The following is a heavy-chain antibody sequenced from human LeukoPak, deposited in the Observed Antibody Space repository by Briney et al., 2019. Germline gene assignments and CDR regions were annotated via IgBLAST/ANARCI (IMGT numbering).Heavy chain of an antibody. Sequence: GGSLRLSCAASGFTFSSYGISWVRQAPGKGLEWVSTITAGGGTTYYADSVKGRFTISRDNSKNTLYLQMNSLGAEDTAVYYCAPRYSTSWSTLYYWGQGTLVTVSS. D-gene: IGHD6-13*01. CDR2: ITAGGGTT. CDR3: APRYSTSWSTLYY. J-gene: IGHJ4*02. V-gene: IGHV3-23*01. CDR1: GFTFSSYG.